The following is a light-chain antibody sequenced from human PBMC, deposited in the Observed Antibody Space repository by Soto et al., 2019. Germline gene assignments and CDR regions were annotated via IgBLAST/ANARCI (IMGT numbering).Light chain of an antibody. CDR2: GAS. J-gene: IGKJ2*01. CDR1: PSVSSN. CDR3: QQYNNWPLYT. Sequence: EIVMTQSPATLFVSPGERATLSCRASPSVSSNLAWYQQKPGQAPRLLIDGASTRATGIPARFSGSGSGTEFTLTISSLQSEDFAVYCCQQYNNWPLYTFGQGTKLEIK. V-gene: IGKV3-15*01.